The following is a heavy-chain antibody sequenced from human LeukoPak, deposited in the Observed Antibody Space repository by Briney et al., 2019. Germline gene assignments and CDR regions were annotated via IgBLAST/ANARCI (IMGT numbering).Heavy chain of an antibody. CDR3: ARISAGHYYFDY. CDR2: IYYSGST. Sequence: SETLSLTCTVSGGSISSYYWSWIRQPPGKGLEWIGYIYYSGSTNYNPSLKSRVTISVDTSKNQFSLKLSSVTAADTAVYYCARISAGHYYFDYWGQGTLVTVSS. J-gene: IGHJ4*02. CDR1: GGSISSYY. V-gene: IGHV4-59*01. D-gene: IGHD3-10*01.